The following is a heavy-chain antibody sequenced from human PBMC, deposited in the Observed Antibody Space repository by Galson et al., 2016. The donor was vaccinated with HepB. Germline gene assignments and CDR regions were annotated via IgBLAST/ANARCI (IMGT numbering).Heavy chain of an antibody. D-gene: IGHD6-13*01. Sequence: TLSLTCTVSGGSISSGGYYWSWIRQHPGKGLEWIGYIYYSGSTYYNPSLRSRVTLSADTSKDQFSLKLCSVTAADTAVYYCASWGYSSSRYSDYWGQGTLVTVSS. J-gene: IGHJ4*02. CDR3: ASWGYSSSRYSDY. CDR2: IYYSGST. V-gene: IGHV4-31*03. CDR1: GGSISSGGYY.